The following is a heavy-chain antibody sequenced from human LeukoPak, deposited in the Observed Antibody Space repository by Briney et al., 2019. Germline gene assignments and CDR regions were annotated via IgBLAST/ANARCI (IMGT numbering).Heavy chain of an antibody. D-gene: IGHD2-8*01. CDR3: ASLYCTNGVCYAY. Sequence: PSETLSLTCAVYGGSFSGYYWSWIRQPPGKGLEWIGEINHSGSTNYNPSLKSRVTISVDTSKNQFSLKLSSVTAADTAVYYCASLYCTNGVCYAYWGQGTLATVSS. V-gene: IGHV4-34*01. CDR2: INHSGST. CDR1: GGSFSGYY. J-gene: IGHJ4*02.